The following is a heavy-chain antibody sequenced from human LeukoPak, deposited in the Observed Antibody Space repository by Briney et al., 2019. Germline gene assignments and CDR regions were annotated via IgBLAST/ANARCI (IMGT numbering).Heavy chain of an antibody. V-gene: IGHV4-31*03. D-gene: IGHD3-10*01. J-gene: IGHJ4*02. Sequence: PSETLSLTCTVSGGSISSGGYYCSWIRQHPGKGLEWIGYIYYSGSTYYNPSLKSRVTISVDTSKNQFSLKLSSVTAADTAVYYCASRGYGSGSLDYWSQGTLVTVSS. CDR1: GGSISSGGYY. CDR3: ASRGYGSGSLDY. CDR2: IYYSGST.